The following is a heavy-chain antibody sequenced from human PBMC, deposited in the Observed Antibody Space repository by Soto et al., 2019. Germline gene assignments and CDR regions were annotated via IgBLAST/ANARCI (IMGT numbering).Heavy chain of an antibody. CDR1: GFSLSTSGVG. D-gene: IGHD5-12*01. J-gene: IGHJ4*02. Sequence: QITLKESGPTLVKPTQTLTLTCTFSGFSLSTSGVGVGWIRQPPGKALEWLALIYWDDDKRYSPSLKSRLTITKDTSKNQVVLTMTNMDPVDTATYYGAGTYSGYDYFDYWGQGTLVTVSS. CDR2: IYWDDDK. V-gene: IGHV2-5*02. CDR3: AGTYSGYDYFDY.